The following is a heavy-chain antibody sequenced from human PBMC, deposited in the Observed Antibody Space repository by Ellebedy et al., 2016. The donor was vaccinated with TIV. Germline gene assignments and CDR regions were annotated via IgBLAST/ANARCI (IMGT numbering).Heavy chain of an antibody. CDR2: ISYDGSNK. J-gene: IGHJ5*02. CDR1: GFTFSSYA. Sequence: GGSLRLSXAASGFTFSSYAMHWVRQAPGKGLEWVAVISYDGSNKYYADSVKGRFTISRDNSKNTLYLQMNSLRAEDTAVYYCARNSEIGYCSSTSCYASDPWGQGTLVTVSS. D-gene: IGHD2-2*01. V-gene: IGHV3-30-3*01. CDR3: ARNSEIGYCSSTSCYASDP.